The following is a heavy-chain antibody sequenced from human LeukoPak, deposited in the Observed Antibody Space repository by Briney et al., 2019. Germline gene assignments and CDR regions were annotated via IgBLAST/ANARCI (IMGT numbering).Heavy chain of an antibody. V-gene: IGHV4-59*12. CDR1: GGSISSYY. J-gene: IGHJ4*02. D-gene: IGHD2-8*02. CDR3: ARRGDTGYFDY. CDR2: IYYSGST. Sequence: SETLSLTCTVSGGSISSYYWSWIRQPPGKGLEWVGYIYYSGSTNYNPSLKSRVTMSVDTSKNQFSLKLSSVTAADTAVYYCARRGDTGYFDYWGQGTLVTVSS.